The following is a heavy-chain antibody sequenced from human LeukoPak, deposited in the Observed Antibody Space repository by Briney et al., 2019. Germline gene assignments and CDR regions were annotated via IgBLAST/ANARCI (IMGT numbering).Heavy chain of an antibody. CDR1: GGSISSSSYY. CDR3: ARHPQWLVRGWFDP. Sequence: SETLSLTCTVSGGSISSSSYYCGWIRQPPGKGLEWIGSIYYSGSTYYNPSLKSRVTISVDTSKNQFSLKLSSVTAADTAVYYCARHPQWLVRGWFDPWGQGTLVTVSS. V-gene: IGHV4-39*01. D-gene: IGHD6-19*01. J-gene: IGHJ5*02. CDR2: IYYSGST.